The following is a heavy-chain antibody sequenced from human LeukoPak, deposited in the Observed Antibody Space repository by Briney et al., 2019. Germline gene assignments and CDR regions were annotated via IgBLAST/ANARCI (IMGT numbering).Heavy chain of an antibody. CDR1: GFTFSSYA. D-gene: IGHD3-22*01. J-gene: IGHJ3*02. V-gene: IGHV3-23*01. CDR3: ARAQYYYDSSVWAFDI. Sequence: PGGSLRLSCAASGFTFSSYAMSWVRQAPGKGLEWVSAISGSGGSTYYADSVKGRFTISRDNSKNTLYLQMNSLRAEDTAVYYCARAQYYYDSSVWAFDIWGQGTMVTVSS. CDR2: ISGSGGST.